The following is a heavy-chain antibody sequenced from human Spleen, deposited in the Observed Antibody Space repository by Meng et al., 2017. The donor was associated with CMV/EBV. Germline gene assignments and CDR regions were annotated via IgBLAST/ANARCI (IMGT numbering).Heavy chain of an antibody. CDR1: GFTFDDYG. V-gene: IGHV3-20*04. D-gene: IGHD6-6*01. CDR2: INWNGGST. J-gene: IGHJ5*02. Sequence: GGSLRLSCAASGFTFDDYGMSWVRQVPGKGLEWVSGINWNGGSTGYADSVKGRFTISRDNAKNSLYLQMNSLRAEDTAVYYCARVGQPEIAARPNWFDPWGQGTLVTVSS. CDR3: ARVGQPEIAARPNWFDP.